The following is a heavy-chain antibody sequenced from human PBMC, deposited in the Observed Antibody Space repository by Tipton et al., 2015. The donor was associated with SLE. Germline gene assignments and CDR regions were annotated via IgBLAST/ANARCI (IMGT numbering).Heavy chain of an antibody. D-gene: IGHD3-3*01. V-gene: IGHV1-46*01. J-gene: IGHJ4*02. Sequence: QSGAEVKKPGASVKVSCKASGYTFTSYYMHWVRQAPGQGLEWMGIINPSGGSTSYAQKLQGRVTMTTDTSTSTAYMELRSLRSDDTAVYYCARHDFWSGCFDYWGQGTLVTVSS. CDR2: INPSGGST. CDR1: GYTFTSYY. CDR3: ARHDFWSGCFDY.